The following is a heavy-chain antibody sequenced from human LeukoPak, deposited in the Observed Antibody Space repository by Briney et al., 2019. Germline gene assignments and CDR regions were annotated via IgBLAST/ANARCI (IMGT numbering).Heavy chain of an antibody. CDR2: IKDDGSHR. V-gene: IGHV3-74*01. J-gene: IGHJ4*02. CDR3: ARGSGIITGIDE. D-gene: IGHD6-25*01. CDR1: GFTFSSHW. Sequence: GGSLRLSCAASGFTFSSHWMHWVRQARGKGLVWVSRIKDDGSHRNYADSVKGRFTISRDNAKNTLSLHMNSLRAEDTAVYYCARGSGIITGIDEWGQGTLVTVSS.